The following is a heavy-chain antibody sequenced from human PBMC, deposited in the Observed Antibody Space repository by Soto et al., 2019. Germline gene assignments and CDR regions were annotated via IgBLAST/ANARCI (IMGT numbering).Heavy chain of an antibody. CDR3: ARGPSYSSGWEPKIDY. CDR1: GYTFTSYD. V-gene: IGHV1-8*01. D-gene: IGHD6-19*01. Sequence: GASVKVSCKASGYTFTSYDINWVRQATGQGLEWMGWMNPNSGNTGYAQKFQGRVTMTRNTSISTAYMELSSLRSEDTAVYYCARGPSYSSGWEPKIDYRAQRTPVTVSS. CDR2: MNPNSGNT. J-gene: IGHJ4*02.